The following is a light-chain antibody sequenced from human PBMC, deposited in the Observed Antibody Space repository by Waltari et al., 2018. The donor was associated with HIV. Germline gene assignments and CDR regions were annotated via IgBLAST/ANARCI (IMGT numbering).Light chain of an antibody. Sequence: QSALTQPASVSGSPGQSITISCTGTSSDVGGYNYVSWYQQHPGKAPKLLIHDVNKWPSGGSNLFSGSKSDNTASLTISGLQSEDEADYYCCSYAGSRTWVCGGGTKLTVL. CDR3: CSYAGSRTWV. V-gene: IGLV2-23*02. CDR1: SSDVGGYNY. J-gene: IGLJ3*02. CDR2: DVN.